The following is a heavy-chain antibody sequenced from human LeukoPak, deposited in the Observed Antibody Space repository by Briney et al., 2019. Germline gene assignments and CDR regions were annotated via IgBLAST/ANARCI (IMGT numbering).Heavy chain of an antibody. CDR3: AKVFSLYLAAAGEFDY. V-gene: IGHV3-30*18. Sequence: PGRSLRLSCVASGFTFSNYGMPWVRQTPGKGPEWVAVISYDGSNKYYADSVKGRFTISRDNSKNTLYLQMNSLRAEDTAVYYCAKVFSLYLAAAGEFDYWGQGTLVTVSS. J-gene: IGHJ4*02. CDR2: ISYDGSNK. CDR1: GFTFSNYG. D-gene: IGHD6-13*01.